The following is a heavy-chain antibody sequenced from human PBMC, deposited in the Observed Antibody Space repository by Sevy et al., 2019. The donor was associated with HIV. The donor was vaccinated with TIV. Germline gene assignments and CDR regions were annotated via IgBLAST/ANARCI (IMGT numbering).Heavy chain of an antibody. Sequence: GGSLRLSCAGSGFTPSTYGMHWVRQAPGKGLEWVAVISYDGRNKFYGDSVKGRFTISRDNSKNILYLQMNSLRVEDTAVYYCAKDFTGYNGMDVWGQGTMVTVSS. CDR1: GFTPSTYG. J-gene: IGHJ6*02. CDR3: AKDFTGYNGMDV. CDR2: ISYDGRNK. D-gene: IGHD3-9*01. V-gene: IGHV3-30*18.